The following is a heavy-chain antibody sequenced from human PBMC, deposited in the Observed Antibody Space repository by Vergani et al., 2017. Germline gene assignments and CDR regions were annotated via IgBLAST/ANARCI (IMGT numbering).Heavy chain of an antibody. CDR3: AREQTPKRYSSSWWGPGNGMDV. Sequence: EVQLVESGGGLVKPGGSLRLSCAASGFTFSNAWMSWVRQAPGKGLEWVGRIKSKTDGGTTDYAAPVKGRFTISRDDSKNTLYLQMNSLKTEDTAVYYCAREQTPKRYSSSWWGPGNGMDVWGQGTTVTVSS. J-gene: IGHJ6*02. V-gene: IGHV3-15*01. D-gene: IGHD6-13*01. CDR1: GFTFSNAW. CDR2: IKSKTDGGTT.